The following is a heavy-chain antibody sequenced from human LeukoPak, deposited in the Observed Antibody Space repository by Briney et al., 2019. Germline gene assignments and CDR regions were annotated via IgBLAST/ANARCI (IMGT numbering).Heavy chain of an antibody. Sequence: GGSLRLSCAVSGFTFSSYAMSWVRQAPGKGLEWVSGISGSGYSTYYADSVKGRFTISRDNSKNTLYLQMNSLRAEDTAIYYCAKALKGVLIAFDIWGQGTMVTVSS. CDR3: AKALKGVLIAFDI. CDR1: GFTFSSYA. D-gene: IGHD3-16*01. CDR2: ISGSGYST. J-gene: IGHJ3*02. V-gene: IGHV3-23*01.